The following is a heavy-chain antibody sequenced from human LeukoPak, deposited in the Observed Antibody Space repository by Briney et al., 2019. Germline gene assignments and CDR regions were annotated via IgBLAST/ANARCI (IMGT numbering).Heavy chain of an antibody. CDR3: AKYSSGWFHRTFDY. D-gene: IGHD6-19*01. CDR2: ISGSGGST. CDR1: GFTFSSYS. J-gene: IGHJ4*02. Sequence: GGSLRLSCAASGFTFSSYSMNWVRQAPGKGLEWVSAISGSGGSTYYADSVKGRFTISRDNSKNTLYLQMNSLRAEDTAVYYCAKYSSGWFHRTFDYWGQGTLVTVSS. V-gene: IGHV3-23*01.